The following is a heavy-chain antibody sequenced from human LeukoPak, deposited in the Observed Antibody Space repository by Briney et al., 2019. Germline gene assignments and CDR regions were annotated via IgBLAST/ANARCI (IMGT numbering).Heavy chain of an antibody. J-gene: IGHJ3*02. V-gene: IGHV3-21*01. Sequence: PGRSLRLSCAASGFTFSTYSMNWVRQAPGKGLEWVSSISRSSTYISYADSVKGRFTVSRDSAKNSLYLQMNSLRAEDTAVYYCARGLGSYAYSDAFDIWGQGTMVTVSS. CDR1: GFTFSTYS. D-gene: IGHD5-18*01. CDR3: ARGLGSYAYSDAFDI. CDR2: ISRSSTYI.